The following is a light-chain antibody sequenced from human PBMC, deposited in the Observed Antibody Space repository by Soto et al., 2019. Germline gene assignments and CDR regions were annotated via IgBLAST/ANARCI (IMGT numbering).Light chain of an antibody. J-gene: IGKJ2*01. V-gene: IGKV3-15*01. Sequence: EMDMTQSPATLSVSPGEGATLSCRAAQNIGNSLGWYQQRPGQAPRLLIYGAFHRATGIPARFSGSGSGTEFTLTINSLQPEDSATYYCHYLGAFGQGTKLEIK. CDR3: HYLGA. CDR2: GAF. CDR1: QNIGNS.